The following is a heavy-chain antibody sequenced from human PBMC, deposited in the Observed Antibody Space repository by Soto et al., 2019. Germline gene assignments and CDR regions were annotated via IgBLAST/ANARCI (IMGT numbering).Heavy chain of an antibody. Sequence: QVQLVESGGDVVQPGRSLRLSCAASGFTFSYYGIHWVRQAPGKGLEWVAVISYDGSNKYYADSVKGRFAISRDNSKNTLSLQMNSLRAEDTAVYYCATDVQVIPATGSTRDNYFHYWGQGTLVTVSS. V-gene: IGHV3-30*03. J-gene: IGHJ4*02. CDR1: GFTFSYYG. D-gene: IGHD2-15*01. CDR3: ATDVQVIPATGSTRDNYFHY. CDR2: ISYDGSNK.